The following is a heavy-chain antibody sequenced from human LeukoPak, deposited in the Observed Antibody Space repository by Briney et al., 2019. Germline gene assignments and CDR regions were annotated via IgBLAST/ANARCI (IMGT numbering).Heavy chain of an antibody. V-gene: IGHV3-23*01. CDR3: ARTVYYYGSGSYGY. Sequence: GGSLRLSCAASGFTFNFYAMTWVRQAPGKGLEWVSRISSTGDSTYYADSVKGRFTISRDNSKNTLYLQMNSLRAEDTAVYYCARTVYYYGSGSYGYWGQGTLVTVSS. J-gene: IGHJ4*02. CDR1: GFTFNFYA. D-gene: IGHD3-10*01. CDR2: ISSTGDST.